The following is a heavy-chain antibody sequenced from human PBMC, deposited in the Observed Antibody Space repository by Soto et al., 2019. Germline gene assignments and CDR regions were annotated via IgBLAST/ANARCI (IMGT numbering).Heavy chain of an antibody. D-gene: IGHD3-22*01. Sequence: QLQLQESGSGLVKPSQTLSLTCAVSGGSISSGTYSWSWIRQPPGGGLECIGYIFHSGHTYSIPSLKXRXTXXIDTSRNQFSLTLCSVTAADTAVYYCVRDGDYYDSAGYLTIWGQATMVTVSS. CDR1: GGSISSGTYS. V-gene: IGHV4-30-2*01. J-gene: IGHJ3*02. CDR3: VRDGDYYDSAGYLTI. CDR2: IFHSGHT.